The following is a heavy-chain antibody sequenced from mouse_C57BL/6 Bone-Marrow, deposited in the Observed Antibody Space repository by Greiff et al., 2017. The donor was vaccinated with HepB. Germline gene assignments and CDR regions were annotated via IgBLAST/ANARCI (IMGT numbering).Heavy chain of an antibody. CDR3: ARGGWSFAY. Sequence: EVQLVESGPGLVKPSQSLSLTCSVTGYSITSGYYWNWIRQFPGNKLEWMGYISYDGSNNYNPSLKNRISITRDTSKNQFFLKLNSVTTEDTATYYCARGGWSFAYWGQGTLVTVSA. V-gene: IGHV3-6*01. CDR1: GYSITSGYY. CDR2: ISYDGSN. J-gene: IGHJ3*01. D-gene: IGHD2-3*01.